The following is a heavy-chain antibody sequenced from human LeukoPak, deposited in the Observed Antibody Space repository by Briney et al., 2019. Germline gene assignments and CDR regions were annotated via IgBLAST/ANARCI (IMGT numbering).Heavy chain of an antibody. CDR1: GDPISNYY. CDR2: IHYGGYT. J-gene: IGHJ3*01. CDR3: ARLPYDAFDV. V-gene: IGHV4-59*01. Sequence: SETLSLTCVVSGDPISNYYWSWIRQPPGKGLEWIGYIHYGGYTNFNPSLKSRVTVSVDTSKSQFSLRLSSVTTADTAVYYCARLPYDAFDVWGQGTMVTVSS.